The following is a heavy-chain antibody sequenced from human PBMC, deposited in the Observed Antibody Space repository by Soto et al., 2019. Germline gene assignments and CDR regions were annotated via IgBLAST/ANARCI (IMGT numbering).Heavy chain of an antibody. CDR2: IKSKTDGGTT. D-gene: IGHD6-19*01. V-gene: IGHV3-15*01. CDR1: GFTFSNAW. Sequence: EVQLVESGGGLVKPGGSLRLSCAASGFTFSNAWMSWVRQTPGKGLDWVGRIKSKTDGGTTEYAAPVTGRFTVSRDDSKNPLYLQSNSLKAEDTALYYCTTDGSGWDHSVFFYTWGQGTLVTVAS. CDR3: TTDGSGWDHSVFFYT. J-gene: IGHJ5*02.